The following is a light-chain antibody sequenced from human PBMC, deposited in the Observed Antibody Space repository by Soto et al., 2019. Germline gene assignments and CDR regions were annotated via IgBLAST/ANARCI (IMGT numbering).Light chain of an antibody. J-gene: IGLJ2*01. CDR2: EVS. CDR3: SSHTSSSTLV. Sequence: QSVLTQPPSVSGSPGQSVTISCAGTSSDVGSYDRVSWYQQPPGTAPKLMIYEVSNRPSGVPDRFSGSKSGNTASLTISGLQAEDEADYYCSSHTSSSTLVFGGGTKVTVL. CDR1: SSDVGSYDR. V-gene: IGLV2-18*02.